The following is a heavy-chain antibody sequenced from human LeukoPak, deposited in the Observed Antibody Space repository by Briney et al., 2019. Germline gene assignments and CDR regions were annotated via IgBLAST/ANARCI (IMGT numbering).Heavy chain of an antibody. CDR1: GFTFSSYG. J-gene: IGHJ3*02. V-gene: IGHV3-33*01. CDR2: ILNDGSQE. CDR3: ARDDALGDNALYI. D-gene: IGHD3-16*01. Sequence: GGSLRLSCAASGFTFSSYGMHWVRQAPGKGLEWVAVILNDGSQEKYADSVKGRFTISRDNSKNTLFLQMNSLRAEDTAVYYCARDDALGDNALYIWGQGTTVTVSS.